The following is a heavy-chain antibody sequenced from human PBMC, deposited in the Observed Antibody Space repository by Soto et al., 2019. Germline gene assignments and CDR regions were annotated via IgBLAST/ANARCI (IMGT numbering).Heavy chain of an antibody. CDR1: GGSISSYY. J-gene: IGHJ4*02. Sequence: QVQLQESGPGLVKPSETLSLTCTVSGGSISSYYWSWIRQPPGKGLEWIAYIYYTGSTNYNPSLKSRVSFSADTSKNQFSLELSSVTAADTAMYYCARVDSSGSYFDYWGQGTLVTVAS. D-gene: IGHD3-22*01. V-gene: IGHV4-59*01. CDR3: ARVDSSGSYFDY. CDR2: IYYTGST.